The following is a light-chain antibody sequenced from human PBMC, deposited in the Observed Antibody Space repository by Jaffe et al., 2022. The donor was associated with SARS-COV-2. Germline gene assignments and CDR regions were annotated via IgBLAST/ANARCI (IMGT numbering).Light chain of an antibody. Sequence: DIQMTQSPSSLSASVGDRVTITCRASQTISTRLNWYQQKPGKAPKLLIYAASSLQSGVPSRFSGSGSGTDFTLTISSLQPEDFAIYYCQQSYSMSWTFGHGTKVEIK. J-gene: IGKJ1*01. CDR1: QTISTR. CDR3: QQSYSMSWT. V-gene: IGKV1-39*01. CDR2: AAS.